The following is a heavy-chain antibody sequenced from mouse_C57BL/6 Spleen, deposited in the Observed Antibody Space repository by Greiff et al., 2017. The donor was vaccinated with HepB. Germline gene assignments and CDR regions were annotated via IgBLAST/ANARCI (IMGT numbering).Heavy chain of an antibody. D-gene: IGHD4-1*01. Sequence: EVQGVESGEGLVKPGGSLKLSCAASGFTFSSYAMSWVRQTPEKRLEWVAYISSGGDYIYYADTVKGRFTISRDNARNTLYLQMSSLKSEDTAMYYCTSQLTGSSYFDYWGQGTTLTVSS. CDR1: GFTFSSYA. J-gene: IGHJ2*01. CDR2: ISSGGDYI. CDR3: TSQLTGSSYFDY. V-gene: IGHV5-9-1*02.